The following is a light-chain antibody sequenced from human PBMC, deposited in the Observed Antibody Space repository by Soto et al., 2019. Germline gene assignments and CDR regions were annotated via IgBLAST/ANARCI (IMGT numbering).Light chain of an antibody. Sequence: EIVMTQSPATLSVSPGERATLSCRASQSVSSNLAWYQQKPGQAPRLLIYGASTRATGIPARFSGSGSGKEFTLTIISLQSEDFAVYYCQQYNIWPPWTFGQGTKVGIK. J-gene: IGKJ1*01. V-gene: IGKV3-15*01. CDR2: GAS. CDR1: QSVSSN. CDR3: QQYNIWPPWT.